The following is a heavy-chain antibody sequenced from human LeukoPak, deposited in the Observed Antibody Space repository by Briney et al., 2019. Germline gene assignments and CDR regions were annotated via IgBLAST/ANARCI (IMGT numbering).Heavy chain of an antibody. CDR3: ARYYYDGSGCFDH. J-gene: IGHJ4*02. CDR1: GYSISSGYY. V-gene: IGHV4-38-2*01. Sequence: SETLSLTCAVYGYSISSGYYWGWIRQPPGKGLERIGSIYHSGSTYYNPSLKSRVTISVDTSKNQFSLKLSSVTAADTAVYYCARYYYDGSGCFDHWGQGTLVTVSS. D-gene: IGHD3-22*01. CDR2: IYHSGST.